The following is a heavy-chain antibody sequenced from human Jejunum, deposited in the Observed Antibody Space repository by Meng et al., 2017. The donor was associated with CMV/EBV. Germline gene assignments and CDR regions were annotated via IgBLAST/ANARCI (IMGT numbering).Heavy chain of an antibody. V-gene: IGHV3-30*02. D-gene: IGHD4-11*01. Sequence: TFSTYAMSWVRQAPGKGLEWVAFIRFDGTNNYLVDSVKGRFTISRDNSKNMLFLQMNSLRAEDTAVYYCAKDKIPVSPYYYGIDVWGQGTTVTVSS. J-gene: IGHJ6*02. CDR3: AKDKIPVSPYYYGIDV. CDR2: IRFDGTNN. CDR1: TFSTYA.